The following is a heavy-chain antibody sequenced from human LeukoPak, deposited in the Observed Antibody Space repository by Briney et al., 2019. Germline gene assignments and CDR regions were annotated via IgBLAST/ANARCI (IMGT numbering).Heavy chain of an antibody. Sequence: SETLSLTCTVSGGSISSYYWSWIRQPPGKGLEWIGYIYYSGSTNYNPSLKSRVTISVDTSKNQFSLKLSSVTAADTAVYYCARLKDYYDSSGYYSGAFDIWGQGTMVTVSS. V-gene: IGHV4-59*01. D-gene: IGHD3-22*01. CDR3: ARLKDYYDSSGYYSGAFDI. CDR1: GGSISSYY. CDR2: IYYSGST. J-gene: IGHJ3*02.